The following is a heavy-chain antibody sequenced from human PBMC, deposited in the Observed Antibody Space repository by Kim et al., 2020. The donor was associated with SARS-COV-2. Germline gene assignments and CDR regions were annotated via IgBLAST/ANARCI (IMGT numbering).Heavy chain of an antibody. CDR1: GFTFSSYW. V-gene: IGHV3-7*01. D-gene: IGHD2-15*01. Sequence: GGSLRLSCAASGFTFSSYWMSWVRQAPGKGLEWVANIKQDGSEKYYVDSVKGRFTISRDSAKNSLFLQMNSLRAEDTAVYYCARGGRDAYNHWYFDLWGRGTLVSVSS. CDR3: ARGGRDAYNHWYFDL. J-gene: IGHJ2*01. CDR2: IKQDGSEK.